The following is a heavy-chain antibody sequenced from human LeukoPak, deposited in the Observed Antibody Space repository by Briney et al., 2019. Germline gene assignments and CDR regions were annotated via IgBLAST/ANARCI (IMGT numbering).Heavy chain of an antibody. CDR2: IIPIFGTA. D-gene: IGHD3-10*01. CDR3: ARDVRAFTMVRGVIGY. J-gene: IGHJ4*02. Sequence: GASVKVSCKASGGTFSRYAISWVRQAPGQGLEWMGGIIPIFGTANYAQKFQGRVTMTRDTSISTAYMELSRLRSGDTAVYYCARDVRAFTMVRGVIGYWGQGTLVTVSS. V-gene: IGHV1-69*05. CDR1: GGTFSRYA.